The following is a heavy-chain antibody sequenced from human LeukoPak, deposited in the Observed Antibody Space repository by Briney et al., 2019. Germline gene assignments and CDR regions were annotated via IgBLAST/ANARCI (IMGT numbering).Heavy chain of an antibody. J-gene: IGHJ4*02. V-gene: IGHV3-74*01. CDR3: ARGYSSGYRIDY. Sequence: PGGSLRLSCAASGFTFSSYWMHWVRQAPGKGLVWVSRINSDGSSTSYADSVKGRITISRDNAKNTLYLQMNSLRAEDTAVYYCARGYSSGYRIDYWGQGTLVTVSS. CDR1: GFTFSSYW. D-gene: IGHD3-22*01. CDR2: INSDGSST.